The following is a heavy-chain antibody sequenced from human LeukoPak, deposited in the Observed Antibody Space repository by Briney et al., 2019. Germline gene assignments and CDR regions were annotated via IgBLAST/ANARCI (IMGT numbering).Heavy chain of an antibody. V-gene: IGHV4-34*01. CDR2: INHSGST. CDR1: GGSFSGYY. J-gene: IGHJ3*02. D-gene: IGHD3-22*01. Sequence: PSETLSLTCAVYGGSFSGYYWSWIRQPPGKGLEWIGEINHSGSTNYNPSLKSRVTISVDTSKNQFSLKLSPVTAADTAVYYCASRLLTYYYDSSGYYYRASAFDIWGQGTMVTVSS. CDR3: ASRLLTYYYDSSGYYYRASAFDI.